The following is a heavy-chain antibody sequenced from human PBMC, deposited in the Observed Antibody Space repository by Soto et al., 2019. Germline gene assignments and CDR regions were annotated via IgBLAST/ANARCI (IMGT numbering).Heavy chain of an antibody. CDR1: GGSISSGGYY. V-gene: IGHV4-31*03. CDR2: IYYSGRT. CDR3: AGSKYYDFWSAYYGLSDN. J-gene: IGHJ4*02. D-gene: IGHD3-3*01. Sequence: PSETLSLTCTVSGGSISSGGYYWSWIRQHPGKGLEWIGYIYYSGRTYYNPSLHSRVSIAVDTTENQFSLKLTSVTAADTAVYYCAGSKYYDFWSAYYGLSDNWGQGALVTVSS.